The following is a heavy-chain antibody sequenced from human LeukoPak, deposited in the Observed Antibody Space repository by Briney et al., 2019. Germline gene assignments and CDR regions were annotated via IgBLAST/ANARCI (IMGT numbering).Heavy chain of an antibody. CDR2: IYYSGST. Sequence: SQTLSLTCTVSGGSLSSGDYYWSWIRQPPGRGLEWIGNIYYSGSTYYNPSLKSRVTISVDTPKNQFSLKLSSVTAADTAVYYCARVSSSGYYFLFDYWGQGTLVTVSS. CDR1: GGSLSSGDYY. CDR3: ARVSSSGYYFLFDY. D-gene: IGHD3-22*01. J-gene: IGHJ4*02. V-gene: IGHV4-30-4*01.